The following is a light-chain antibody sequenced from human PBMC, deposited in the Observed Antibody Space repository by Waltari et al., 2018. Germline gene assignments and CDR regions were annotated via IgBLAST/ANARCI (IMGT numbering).Light chain of an antibody. CDR2: DTS. CDR3: QQYDNLFT. CDR1: QDISNH. Sequence: DIQMTQSPPSLSASVGDRVTLTCQASQDISNHLGWFQQKPGKPPQLLIYDTSTLEVGVPSRFRGSGSGTDFTFTISSLQPEDIATYYCQQYDNLFTFGPGTKVDLK. J-gene: IGKJ3*01. V-gene: IGKV1-33*01.